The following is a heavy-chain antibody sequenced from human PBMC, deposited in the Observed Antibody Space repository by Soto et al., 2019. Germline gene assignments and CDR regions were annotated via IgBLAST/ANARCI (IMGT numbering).Heavy chain of an antibody. Sequence: QVQLQESGPGLVKPSETLSLTCTVSGGSINSYYWYWIRQPAGKGLEWIGRIYISGSTNYNPSLKSRVTMSIDTSKKQSALKVSSVTAADTAVYYCVKSSSRSSVGQYGVDVWGQGTTVTVSS. J-gene: IGHJ6*02. CDR2: IYISGST. CDR1: GGSINSYY. D-gene: IGHD6-13*01. V-gene: IGHV4-4*07. CDR3: VKSSSRSSVGQYGVDV.